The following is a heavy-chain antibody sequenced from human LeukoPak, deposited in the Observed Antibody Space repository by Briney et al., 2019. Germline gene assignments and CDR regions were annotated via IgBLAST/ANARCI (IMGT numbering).Heavy chain of an antibody. J-gene: IGHJ4*02. Sequence: SETLSLTCTVSGGSITSSSYYWGWIRQPPGKGLEWMGSAYYSGSTYYNPSLKSRVIISGDTSKNQFSLKMTSVTAADTAMYYCASFGYCSGGSCYPPGYWGQGTLVIVSS. CDR3: ASFGYCSGGSCYPPGY. D-gene: IGHD2-15*01. CDR2: AYYSGST. V-gene: IGHV4-39*01. CDR1: GGSITSSSYY.